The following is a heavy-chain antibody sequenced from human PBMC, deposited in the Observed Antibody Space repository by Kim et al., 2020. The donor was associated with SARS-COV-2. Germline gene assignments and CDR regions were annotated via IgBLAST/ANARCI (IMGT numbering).Heavy chain of an antibody. CDR2: ISWDGGST. J-gene: IGHJ4*02. V-gene: IGHV3-43*01. CDR3: AKVSGYDSSGYYSVDY. D-gene: IGHD3-22*01. Sequence: GGSLRLSCAASGFTFDDYTMHWVRQAPGKGLEWVSLISWDGGSTYYADSVKGRFTISRDNSKNSLYLQMNSLRTEDTALYYCAKVSGYDSSGYYSVDYWGQGTLVTVSS. CDR1: GFTFDDYT.